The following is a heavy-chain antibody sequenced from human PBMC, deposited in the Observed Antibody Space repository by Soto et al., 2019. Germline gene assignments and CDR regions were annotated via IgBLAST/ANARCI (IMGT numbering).Heavy chain of an antibody. Sequence: SETLSLTCNVSGGSISGYYWSWIRQSPGKGLEYIGYIYYRGSTNYNSSLKSRVTMSVDTSRNQFSLKMNSVTAADTAVYYCARQQLLPFYYALDVWGQGTTVTVSS. CDR1: GGSISGYY. J-gene: IGHJ6*02. V-gene: IGHV4-59*01. CDR3: ARQQLLPFYYALDV. D-gene: IGHD1-26*01. CDR2: IYYRGST.